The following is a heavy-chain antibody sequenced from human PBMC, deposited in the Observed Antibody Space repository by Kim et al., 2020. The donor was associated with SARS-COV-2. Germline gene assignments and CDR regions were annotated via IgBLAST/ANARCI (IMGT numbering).Heavy chain of an antibody. J-gene: IGHJ4*02. Sequence: SETLSLTCTVSGGSISSYYWSWIRQPPGKGLEWIGYIYYSGSTNYNPYLKSRVTISVDTSKNQFSLKLSSVTAADTAVYYCARGIAAADYWGQGTLVTVSS. CDR2: IYYSGST. D-gene: IGHD6-13*01. CDR3: ARGIAAADY. V-gene: IGHV4-59*13. CDR1: GGSISSYY.